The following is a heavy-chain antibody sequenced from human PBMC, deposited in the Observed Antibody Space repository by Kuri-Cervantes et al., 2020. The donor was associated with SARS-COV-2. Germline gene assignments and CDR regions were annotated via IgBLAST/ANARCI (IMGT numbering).Heavy chain of an antibody. V-gene: IGHV4-59*01. D-gene: IGHD3-10*01. J-gene: IGHJ4*02. CDR3: ARGAVVRGPKYYFDY. Sequence: ESLKISCPVSGGSISSYYWSWIRQPPGKGLEWIGYIYYSGSTNYNLSLKSRVTISVDTSKNQFSLKLSSVTAADTAVYYCARGAVVRGPKYYFDYWGQGTLVTVSS. CDR2: IYYSGST. CDR1: GGSISSYY.